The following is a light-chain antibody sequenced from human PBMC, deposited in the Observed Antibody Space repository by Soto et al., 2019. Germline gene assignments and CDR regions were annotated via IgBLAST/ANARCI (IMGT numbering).Light chain of an antibody. J-gene: IGKJ3*01. V-gene: IGKV3D-20*02. CDR3: QQGNNWPLFT. Sequence: DIVLTQSPGTLSLSPGERATLSCRASQTVSSSSLAWYQQKPGQAPRPLIYTTSNRATGIPARFSGSGSRTDFTLTISSLEPEDFAVYYCQQGNNWPLFTFGPGTKVDIK. CDR1: QTVSSSS. CDR2: TTS.